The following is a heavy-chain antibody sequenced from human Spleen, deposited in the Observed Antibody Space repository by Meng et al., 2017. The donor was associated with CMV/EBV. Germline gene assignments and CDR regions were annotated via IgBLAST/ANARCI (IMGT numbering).Heavy chain of an antibody. Sequence: GETLKISCACSGFTFSSYWIHWVRQAPGKGLVWVSRINSDGSMSSYADSVKGRLTISRENAKNTVYLQMKSLRVEDTGVYYCTSDGIGNGMDVWGRGTTVTVSS. CDR3: TSDGIGNGMDV. CDR1: GFTFSSYW. V-gene: IGHV3-74*01. J-gene: IGHJ6*02. D-gene: IGHD1-1*01. CDR2: INSDGSMS.